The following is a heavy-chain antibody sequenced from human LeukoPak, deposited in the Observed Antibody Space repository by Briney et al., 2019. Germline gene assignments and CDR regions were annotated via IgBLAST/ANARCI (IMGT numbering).Heavy chain of an antibody. D-gene: IGHD4-23*01. V-gene: IGHV4-59*01. Sequence: SETLSLTCTVSGGSIRSYYWSWIRQPPGKGLEWIGYIHYSGSTNYNPSLESRVTISVDTPKNQLSLKLTSVIAADTAVYFCARELGATVVNYGMDVWGQGTTVTVSS. CDR2: IHYSGST. CDR1: GGSIRSYY. J-gene: IGHJ6*02. CDR3: ARELGATVVNYGMDV.